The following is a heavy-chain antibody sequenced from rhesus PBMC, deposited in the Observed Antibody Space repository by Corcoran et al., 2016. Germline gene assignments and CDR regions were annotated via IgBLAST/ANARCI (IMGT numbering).Heavy chain of an antibody. CDR1: GGSISSSNW. CDR3: AREHGSSGWYFDI. CDR2: IYSNGESN. D-gene: IGHD4-29*01. J-gene: IGHJ2*01. V-gene: IGHV4-93*01. Sequence: QVQLQESGPGLVKPSETLSLTCAVSGGSISSSNWWSWIRQHPGNGLEWIGGIYSNGESNTYNPSLKSRVTISKDTSKNQFSLKLTAVTAADTAVYYCAREHGSSGWYFDIWGPGTPITISS.